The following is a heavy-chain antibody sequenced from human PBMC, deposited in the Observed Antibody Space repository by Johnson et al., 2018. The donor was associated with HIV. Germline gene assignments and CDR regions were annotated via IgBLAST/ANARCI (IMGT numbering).Heavy chain of an antibody. J-gene: IGHJ3*02. CDR2: ISYGGSNK. CDR1: GFSFSPYA. CDR3: ATSTASDALDI. V-gene: IGHV3-30*04. D-gene: IGHD1-1*01. Sequence: QVQLVESGGGVVQPGRSLRLSCAASGFSFSPYALHWVRQTPGKGLEWVAVISYGGSNKYYADSVKGRFTISRDNSKNTLFLQMNSLRADDTAMYYCATSTASDALDIWGQGTMVTVSS.